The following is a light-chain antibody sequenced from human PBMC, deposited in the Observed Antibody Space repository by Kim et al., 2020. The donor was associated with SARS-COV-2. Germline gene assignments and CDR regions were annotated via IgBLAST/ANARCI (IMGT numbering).Light chain of an antibody. CDR3: CSYAGSNDLV. V-gene: IGLV2-23*02. CDR1: SSDVGSYNL. J-gene: IGLJ3*02. CDR2: EVT. Sequence: QSALTQPASVSGSPGQSITISCTGTSSDVGSYNLVSWYQQYPGKAPKLMIYEVTKRPSGISNRFSGSKSDYTASLTISGLQTEDEADYYCCSYAGSNDLVFGGGTKVTVL.